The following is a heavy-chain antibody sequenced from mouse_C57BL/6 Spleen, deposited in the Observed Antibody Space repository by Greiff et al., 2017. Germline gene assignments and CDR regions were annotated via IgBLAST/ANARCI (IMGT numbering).Heavy chain of an antibody. J-gene: IGHJ3*01. D-gene: IGHD4-1*01. V-gene: IGHV1-59*01. CDR1: GYTFTSYW. CDR3: AKDLGRGFAY. Sequence: VQLQQPGAELVRPGTSVKLSCKASGYTFTSYWMHWVKQRPGQGLQWIGVIDPSDSYTNYNQKFKGQATLTVDTSSSTAYMQLSSLTSEDSAVYDCAKDLGRGFAYWGQGTLVTVSA. CDR2: IDPSDSYT.